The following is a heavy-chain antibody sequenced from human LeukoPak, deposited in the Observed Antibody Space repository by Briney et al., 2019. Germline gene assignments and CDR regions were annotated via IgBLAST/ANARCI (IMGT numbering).Heavy chain of an antibody. CDR2: INTDGTVT. J-gene: IGHJ4*02. CDR3: ATKQWLAPPPDS. D-gene: IGHD6-19*01. V-gene: IGHV3-74*01. Sequence: GGSLRLSCAASGFTFSKYWMRWVRQAPGKGLEGVSRINTDGTVTTYADSVKGRFTVSRDNADNTMFLQMNSVRDEDTAVYYCATKQWLAPPPDSWGQGTPVTVSS. CDR1: GFTFSKYW.